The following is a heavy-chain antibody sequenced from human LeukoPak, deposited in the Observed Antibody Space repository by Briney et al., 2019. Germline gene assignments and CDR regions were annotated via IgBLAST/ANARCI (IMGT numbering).Heavy chain of an antibody. CDR2: ISGSGGST. CDR1: GFTFSSYA. J-gene: IGHJ4*02. V-gene: IGHV3-23*01. Sequence: AGGSLRLSCAASGFTFSSYAMSWVRQAPGEGLEWVSAISGSGGSTYYADSVKGRFTISRDNSKNTLYLQMNSLRAEDTAVYYCAKDITMIVVDDYFDYWGQGTLVTVSS. CDR3: AKDITMIVVDDYFDY. D-gene: IGHD3-22*01.